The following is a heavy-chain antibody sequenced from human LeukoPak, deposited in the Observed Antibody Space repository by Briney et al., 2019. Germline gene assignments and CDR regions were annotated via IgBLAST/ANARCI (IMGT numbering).Heavy chain of an antibody. J-gene: IGHJ4*02. CDR2: ISAYNGNT. CDR1: GYTFTSYG. Sequence: ASVKVSCKASGYTFTSYGISWVRQAPGQGLEWMGWISAYNGNTNYAQKLQGRVTMTTDTSTSTAYMELRSLRSDDTAVYYCARDQALNRIAAAGPAHYWGQGTLVTVSS. V-gene: IGHV1-18*01. D-gene: IGHD6-13*01. CDR3: ARDQALNRIAAAGPAHY.